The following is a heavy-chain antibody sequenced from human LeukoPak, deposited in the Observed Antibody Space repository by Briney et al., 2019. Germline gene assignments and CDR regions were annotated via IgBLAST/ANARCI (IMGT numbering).Heavy chain of an antibody. V-gene: IGHV3-74*01. CDR3: TSDTVDTAVGIDY. CDR1: GFTFSRHW. Sequence: GGSLRLSCAASGFTFSRHWMHWVRQAPGKGLVWVSRIYGDGSRISYADSVKGRFTISRDNAKNTLFLQMNSLRAEDTAVYYCTSDTVDTAVGIDYWGQGTLVTVSS. D-gene: IGHD5-18*01. CDR2: IYGDGSRI. J-gene: IGHJ4*02.